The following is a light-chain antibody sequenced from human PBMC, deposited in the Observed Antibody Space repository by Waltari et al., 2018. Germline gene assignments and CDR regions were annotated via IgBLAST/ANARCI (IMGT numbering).Light chain of an antibody. CDR2: GNN. J-gene: IGLJ2*01. Sequence: QSVLTQPPSVSGTPGQRVTISCSGSTYNIRPGNDGPWSQPLPGTAPKLLIYGNNNRPSGVPDRFSGSKSGTSASLAITGLQADDEADYFCQSFDNMLSGGVVFGGGTKLAVL. CDR1: TYNIRPGND. V-gene: IGLV1-40*01. CDR3: QSFDNMLSGGVV.